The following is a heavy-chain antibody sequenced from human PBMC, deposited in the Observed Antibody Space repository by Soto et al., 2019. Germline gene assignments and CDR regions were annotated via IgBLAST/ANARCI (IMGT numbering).Heavy chain of an antibody. J-gene: IGHJ6*02. Sequence: HPGGSLRLSCAASGFTFSSYWMSWVRQAPGKGLEWVANIKQDGSEKYYVDSVKGRFTISRDNAKNSLYLQMNSLRAEDTAVYYCARDAHGGYNYPSYATDVWGQGPTVTLSS. D-gene: IGHD3-22*01. CDR2: IKQDGSEK. CDR3: ARDAHGGYNYPSYATDV. CDR1: GFTFSSYW. V-gene: IGHV3-7*05.